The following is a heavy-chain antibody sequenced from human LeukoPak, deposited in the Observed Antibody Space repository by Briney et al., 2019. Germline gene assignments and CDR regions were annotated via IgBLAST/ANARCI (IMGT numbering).Heavy chain of an antibody. J-gene: IGHJ4*02. CDR1: GGSISSGSYY. CDR2: IYTSGST. Sequence: PSETLSLTCTVSGGSISSGSYYWSWIRQPAGKGLEWIGRIYTSGSTNYNPSLKSRVTISVDTSKNQFSLKLSSVTAADTAVYYCARATYYYGSGSYHQYFDYWGQGTLVAVSS. V-gene: IGHV4-61*02. D-gene: IGHD3-10*01. CDR3: ARATYYYGSGSYHQYFDY.